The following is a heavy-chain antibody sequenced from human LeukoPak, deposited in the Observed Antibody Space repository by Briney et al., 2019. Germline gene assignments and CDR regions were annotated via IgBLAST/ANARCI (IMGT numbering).Heavy chain of an antibody. CDR2: ISGSGGST. CDR3: AKLRGAQLRYFDVDY. D-gene: IGHD3-9*01. Sequence: GGSLRLSCAASGFTFSSYAMSWVRQAPGKGLEWVSAISGSGGSTYYADSVKGRFTISRDNSKNSLYLQMNTLRAEDTAVYFCAKLRGAQLRYFDVDYWGQGTLVTVSS. V-gene: IGHV3-23*01. J-gene: IGHJ4*02. CDR1: GFTFSSYA.